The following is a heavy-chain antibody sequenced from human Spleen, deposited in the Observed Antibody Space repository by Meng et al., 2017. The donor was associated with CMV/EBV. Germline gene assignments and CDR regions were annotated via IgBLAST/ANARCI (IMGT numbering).Heavy chain of an antibody. J-gene: IGHJ4*02. V-gene: IGHV3-74*01. CDR2: IYNDGSGT. D-gene: IGHD3-10*01. CDR1: GFTVSSYW. Sequence: LSCAASGFTVSSYWKHWVRQPPGKGRVRVARIYNDGSGTYYAESVKSRFTISRDNAKNTLFLQMNSLRVEHTAVYYCAREKSGSPDYWGQGTLVTVSS. CDR3: AREKSGSPDY.